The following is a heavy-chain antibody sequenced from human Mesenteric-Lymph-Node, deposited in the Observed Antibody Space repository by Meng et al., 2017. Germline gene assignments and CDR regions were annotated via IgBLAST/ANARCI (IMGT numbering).Heavy chain of an antibody. Sequence: QVELQQWGAGLLKPSETLSRTCAVNGGSLSGAYWTWIRQPPGKGLEWIGEIIHGGSPSYNPSLPSRVTISIDTSKNQLSLMLSSVTAADTAVYYCARRPTGIDYWGQGSLVTVSS. V-gene: IGHV4-34*12. CDR1: GGSLSGAY. CDR2: IIHGGSP. J-gene: IGHJ4*02. D-gene: IGHD2-8*02. CDR3: ARRPTGIDY.